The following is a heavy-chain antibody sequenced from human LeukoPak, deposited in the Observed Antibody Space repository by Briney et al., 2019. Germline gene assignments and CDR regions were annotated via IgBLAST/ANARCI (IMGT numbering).Heavy chain of an antibody. CDR1: GGSISSYY. CDR3: ASGGNYYGSGSYYGWFDP. V-gene: IGHV4-59*12. J-gene: IGHJ5*02. CDR2: IYYSGST. Sequence: SETLSLTCTVSGGSISSYYWSWIRQPPGKGLEWIGCIYYSGSTNYNPSLKSRVTMSVDTSKNQFSLKLSSVTAADTAVYYCASGGNYYGSGSYYGWFDPWGQGTLVTVSS. D-gene: IGHD3-10*01.